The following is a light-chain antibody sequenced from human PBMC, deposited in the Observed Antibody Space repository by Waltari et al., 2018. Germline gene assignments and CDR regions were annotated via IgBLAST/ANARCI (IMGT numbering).Light chain of an antibody. Sequence: QSVLTQPPSVSAAPGQRVPISCSGGSSNIGTNYVSWYRQFPGTAPKLLLYEDSERPAGIHGRFSGSKSGTSATLDITGLQAGDEADYYCGTWDSSLSGAVFGGGTHLTVL. CDR3: GTWDSSLSGAV. J-gene: IGLJ7*01. CDR2: EDS. CDR1: SSNIGTNY. V-gene: IGLV1-51*02.